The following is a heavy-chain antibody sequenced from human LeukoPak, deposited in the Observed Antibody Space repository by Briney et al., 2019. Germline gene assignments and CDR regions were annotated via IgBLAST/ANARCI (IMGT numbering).Heavy chain of an antibody. D-gene: IGHD2-2*01. CDR2: INHSGST. CDR3: ARLCEGNIVVVPAAARSMDV. J-gene: IGHJ6*03. CDR1: GGSFGGYY. Sequence: SETLSLTCAVYGGSFGGYYWSWIRQPPGKGLEWIGEINHSGSTNYNPSLKSRVTISVDTSKNQFSLKLSSVTAADTAVYYCARLCEGNIVVVPAAARSMDVWGKGTTVTVSS. V-gene: IGHV4-34*01.